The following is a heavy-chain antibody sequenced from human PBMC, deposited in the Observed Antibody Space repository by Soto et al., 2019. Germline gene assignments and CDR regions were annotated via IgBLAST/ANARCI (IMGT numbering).Heavy chain of an antibody. CDR1: GYSFTSYW. CDR3: ARGGNEIVLVPAAFSYGMDV. D-gene: IGHD2-2*01. V-gene: IGHV5-51*01. Sequence: GESLKISCKGSGYSFTSYWIGWVRQMPGKGLEWMGIIYPGDSDTRYSPSFQGQVTISADKSISTAYLQWSSLKASDTAMYYCARGGNEIVLVPAAFSYGMDVWGQGTTVTVSS. CDR2: IYPGDSDT. J-gene: IGHJ6*02.